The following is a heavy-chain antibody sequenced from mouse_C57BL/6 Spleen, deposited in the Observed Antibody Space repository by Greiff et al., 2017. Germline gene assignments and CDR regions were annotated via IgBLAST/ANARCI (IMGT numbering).Heavy chain of an antibody. CDR2: IYPRSGNT. D-gene: IGHD1-1*01. V-gene: IGHV1-81*01. J-gene: IGHJ1*03. Sequence: QVQLQQSGAELARPGASVKLSCKASGYTFTSYGISWVKQRTGQGLEWIGEIYPRSGNTYYNEKFKGKATLTADKSSSTAYMELRSLTSEDSAVYFCARSHLAVVATRGYFDVWGTGTTVTVSS. CDR3: ARSHLAVVATRGYFDV. CDR1: GYTFTSYG.